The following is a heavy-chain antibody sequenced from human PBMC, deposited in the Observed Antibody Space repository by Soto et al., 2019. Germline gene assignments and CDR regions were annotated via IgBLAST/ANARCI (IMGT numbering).Heavy chain of an antibody. D-gene: IGHD3-22*01. CDR2: IGGIDANT. CDR3: AKEIGGSSGYRFDD. V-gene: IGHV3-23*01. CDR1: GFTFSNYA. Sequence: GGSLRLSCAASGFTFSNYAMSWVRQAPGKGLEWVSTIGGIDANTYHADSVKGRFTISRDNSKNTLYLQMNSLRAEDTAVYYCAKEIGGSSGYRFDDWGPGTRVTVAS. J-gene: IGHJ4*02.